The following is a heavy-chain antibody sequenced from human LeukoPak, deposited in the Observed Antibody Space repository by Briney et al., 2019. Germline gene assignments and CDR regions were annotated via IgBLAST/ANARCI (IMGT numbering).Heavy chain of an antibody. J-gene: IGHJ4*02. CDR2: ISGSGGST. V-gene: IGHV3-23*01. CDR3: VSFYETY. CDR1: GVTFSSYA. Sequence: GGSLRLSCAASGVTFSSYAMSWVRQTPGKGLEWVSVISGSGGSTDYADSVKGRFTISKDNAKNTVYLQMNNLRAEDTAVYYCVSFYETYWGRGTLVTVSS. D-gene: IGHD2/OR15-2a*01.